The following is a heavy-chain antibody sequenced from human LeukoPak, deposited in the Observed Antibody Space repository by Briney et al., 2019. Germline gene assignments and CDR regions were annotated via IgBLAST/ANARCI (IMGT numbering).Heavy chain of an antibody. CDR2: INPNSGGT. V-gene: IGHV1-2*02. D-gene: IGHD6-13*01. J-gene: IGHJ6*03. CDR3: ARAGYSSSWYDSDYYYYMDV. Sequence: ASVKVSCKASGYTFTGYYMHWVRQAPGQGLEWMGWINPNSGGTNYAQKFQGRVTMTRDTSISTAYMELSRLRSDDTAVYYCARAGYSSSWYDSDYYYYMDVWGKGTTVTVSS. CDR1: GYTFTGYY.